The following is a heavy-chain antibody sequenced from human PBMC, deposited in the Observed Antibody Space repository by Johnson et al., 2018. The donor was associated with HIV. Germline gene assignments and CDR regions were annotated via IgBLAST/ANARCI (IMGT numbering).Heavy chain of an antibody. CDR1: GFTFDDYA. J-gene: IGHJ3*02. CDR2: IDWTGANA. Sequence: VQLVESGGGLVQPGRSLRLSCAASGFTFDDYAMHWVRQVPGKGLEWVSGIDWTGANAGYADSVKGRFTISRDSSKNTLYLQMNSLRDEDTAVYYCARVPWSLDAFDIWGQGTMVTVSS. CDR3: ARVPWSLDAFDI. D-gene: IGHD2-15*01. V-gene: IGHV3-20*04.